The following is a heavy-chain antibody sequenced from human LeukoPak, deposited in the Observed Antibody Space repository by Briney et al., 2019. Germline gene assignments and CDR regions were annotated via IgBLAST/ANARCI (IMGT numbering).Heavy chain of an antibody. Sequence: GGSLRLSCAASGFTFSSYWMQWVRQAPGKGLVWVSRLSPDGSSTTSADSVKGRFTISRDNAENSLYLQMNSLRAEDTAVYYCARAHYDYVWGSYRYSPDAFDIWGQGTMVTVSS. J-gene: IGHJ3*02. CDR3: ARAHYDYVWGSYRYSPDAFDI. CDR2: LSPDGSST. CDR1: GFTFSSYW. D-gene: IGHD3-16*02. V-gene: IGHV3-74*01.